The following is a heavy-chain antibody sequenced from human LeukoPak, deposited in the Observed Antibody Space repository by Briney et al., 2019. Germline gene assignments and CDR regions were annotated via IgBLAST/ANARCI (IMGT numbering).Heavy chain of an antibody. CDR1: GGSISSYY. D-gene: IGHD3-10*01. J-gene: IGHJ5*02. V-gene: IGHV4-39*01. Sequence: SETLSLTCTVSGGSISSYYWGWIRQPPGKGLEWIGSIYYSGSTYYNPSLKSRVTISVDTSKNQFSLKLSSVTAADTAVYYCARHFYGSGSYYKTNWFDPWGQGTLVTVSS. CDR2: IYYSGST. CDR3: ARHFYGSGSYYKTNWFDP.